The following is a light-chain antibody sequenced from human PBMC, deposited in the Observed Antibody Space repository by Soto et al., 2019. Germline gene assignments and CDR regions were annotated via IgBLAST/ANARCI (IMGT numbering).Light chain of an antibody. J-gene: IGLJ3*02. CDR1: SGYSNYK. V-gene: IGLV9-49*01. CDR3: GADHGSGSNVAGV. Sequence: QSVLTQPPSASASLGASVTLTCTLSSGYSNYKVDWYQQRPGKGPRFGMRVGTGGNVGSKGDGIPDRFSVLGSGLNRYLTIKNIQEEDESDYHCGADHGSGSNVAGVFGGGTKLTVL. CDR2: VGTGGNVG.